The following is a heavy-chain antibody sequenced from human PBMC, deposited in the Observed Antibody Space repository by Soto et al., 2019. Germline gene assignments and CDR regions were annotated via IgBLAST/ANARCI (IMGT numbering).Heavy chain of an antibody. D-gene: IGHD3-22*01. J-gene: IGHJ3*02. CDR3: ARAAPYYYDSSGYDRPCAFDI. V-gene: IGHV4-59*01. Sequence: SETLSLTCTVSGGSISSYYWSWIRQPPGKGLEWIGYIYYSGSTNYNPSLKSRVTISVDTSKNQFSLKLSSVTAADTAVYYCARAAPYYYDSSGYDRPCAFDIWGQGTMVTVSS. CDR1: GGSISSYY. CDR2: IYYSGST.